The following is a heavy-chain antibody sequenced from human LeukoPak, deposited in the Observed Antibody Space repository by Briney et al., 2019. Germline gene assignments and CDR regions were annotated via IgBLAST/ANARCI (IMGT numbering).Heavy chain of an antibody. CDR3: ARQGEQLVNWFDP. D-gene: IGHD6-13*01. CDR1: GGSISSHY. Sequence: PSETLSLTCTVSGGSISSHYWSWIRQPPGKGLEWIGYIYYSGSTNYNPSLKSRVTISVDTSKNQFSLKLSSVTAADTAVYYCARQGEQLVNWFDPWGQGTLVTVSS. V-gene: IGHV4-59*08. J-gene: IGHJ5*02. CDR2: IYYSGST.